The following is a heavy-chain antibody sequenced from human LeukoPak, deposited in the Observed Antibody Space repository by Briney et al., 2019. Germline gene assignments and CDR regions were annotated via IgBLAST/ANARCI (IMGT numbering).Heavy chain of an antibody. D-gene: IGHD3-10*01. CDR2: IYTSGST. J-gene: IGHJ4*02. CDR1: GGSISSYY. CDR3: ARHGNYYGSGDDY. Sequence: SETLSLTCTVSGGSISSYYWSWIRHPPGKGLEWIGYIYTSGSTNYNPSLKSRVTISVDTSKNQFSLKLSSVTAADTAVYYCARHGNYYGSGDDYWGQGPLVTVSS. V-gene: IGHV4-4*09.